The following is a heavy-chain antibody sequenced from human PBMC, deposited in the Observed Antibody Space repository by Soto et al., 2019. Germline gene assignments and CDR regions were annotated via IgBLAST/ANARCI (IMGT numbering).Heavy chain of an antibody. V-gene: IGHV5-51*01. Sequence: PGESLKISCSGSGYSFINYWVCWVRQMPGKGLEWMGIIYAGDSDTRYSPSFEGRVTMSVDKSISTAYLHWSSLKASDTAMYYCARQHPLDSSAWYNWGQGTLVTVSS. CDR3: ARQHPLDSSAWYN. CDR2: IYAGDSDT. CDR1: GYSFINYW. J-gene: IGHJ4*02. D-gene: IGHD6-19*01.